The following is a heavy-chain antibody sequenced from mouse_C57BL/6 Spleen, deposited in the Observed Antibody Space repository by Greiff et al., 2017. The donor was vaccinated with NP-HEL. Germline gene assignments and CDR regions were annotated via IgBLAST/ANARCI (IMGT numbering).Heavy chain of an antibody. J-gene: IGHJ3*01. CDR2: ISNLAYSI. V-gene: IGHV5-15*01. CDR1: GFTFSDYG. D-gene: IGHD1-1*01. CDR3: ARHQYGRVFAY. Sequence: EVKLVESGGGLVQPGGSLKLSCAASGFTFSDYGMAWVRQAPRKGPEWVAFISNLAYSIYYADTVTGRFTISRENAKNTLYLEMSSLRSEDTAMYYCARHQYGRVFAYWGQGTLVTVSA.